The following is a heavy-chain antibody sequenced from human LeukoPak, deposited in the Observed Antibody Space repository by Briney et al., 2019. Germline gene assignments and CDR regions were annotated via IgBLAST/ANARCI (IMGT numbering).Heavy chain of an antibody. CDR3: ARDRRGDVCDFWSGYSRNWFDP. CDR1: GGSISSYY. CDR2: IYTSGST. Sequence: KPSETLSLTCTVSGGSISSYYWSWIRQPAGKGLEWIGRIYTSGSTNYNPSLKSRVTMSVDTSKNQFSLKLSSVTAADTAVYYCARDRRGDVCDFWSGYSRNWFDPWGQGTLVTVSS. J-gene: IGHJ5*02. D-gene: IGHD3-3*01. V-gene: IGHV4-4*07.